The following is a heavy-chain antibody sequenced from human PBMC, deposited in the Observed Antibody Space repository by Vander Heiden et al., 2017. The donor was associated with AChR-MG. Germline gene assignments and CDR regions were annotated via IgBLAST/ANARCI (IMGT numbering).Heavy chain of an antibody. CDR3: AVQEYGMDV. J-gene: IGHJ6*02. V-gene: IGHV4-4*02. Sequence: QVQLQESGPGLVKPSGTLSLTCAVSGGSISSSNWWSWVRQPPGKGLEWIGEIYRSGRTNYNPSLKNRVTISVDKTKNQFSLKLSSVTAADTAVYYCAVQEYGMDVWGQGTTGTVSS. CDR2: IYRSGRT. CDR1: GGSISSSNW.